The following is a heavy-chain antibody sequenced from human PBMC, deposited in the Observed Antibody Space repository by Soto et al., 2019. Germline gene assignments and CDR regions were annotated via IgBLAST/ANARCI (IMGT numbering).Heavy chain of an antibody. V-gene: IGHV4-4*07. CDR3: ARDSVSLTLFDY. CDR2: VHSTGST. CDR1: GGSMSGYH. J-gene: IGHJ4*02. Sequence: QVELQESGPRLVRPSETLYLTCTVSGGSMSGYHWSWVRQPAGKGLEWIGRVHSTGSTDYNPSVESRITGSLDTSKKQFSLKLRSVTAADTALYFCARDSVSLTLFDYWGQGILVTVSS. D-gene: IGHD3-10*01.